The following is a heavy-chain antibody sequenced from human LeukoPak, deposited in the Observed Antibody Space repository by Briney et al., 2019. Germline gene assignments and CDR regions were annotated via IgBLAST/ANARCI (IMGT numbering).Heavy chain of an antibody. J-gene: IGHJ6*03. V-gene: IGHV3-30*02. D-gene: IGHD4-11*01. CDR2: IRYDGSNK. Sequence: PGGSLRLSCAASGFTFSSYAMHWVRQAPGKGLEWVAYIRYDGSNKYYADSVKGRFTISRDNSKNTLYLQMNSLRAEDTAVYYCAKDPWQYSKDYYYYMDVWGKGTTVTVSS. CDR1: GFTFSSYA. CDR3: AKDPWQYSKDYYYYMDV.